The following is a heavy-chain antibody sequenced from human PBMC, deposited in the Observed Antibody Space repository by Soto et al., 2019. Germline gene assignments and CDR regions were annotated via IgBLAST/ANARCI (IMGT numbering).Heavy chain of an antibody. CDR2: IHGTGRT. J-gene: IGHJ4*02. D-gene: IGHD3-16*02. CDR1: GDSLSTYY. CDR3: ARESVSGTYRFDS. Sequence: SETLSLTCTVSGDSLSTYYWSWIRQPAGERLEWIGRIHGTGRTNYNPSLKSRVTMSVDTSKNQFSLRVNSVTAADTAVYYCARESVSGTYRFDSWGQGTLVTVSS. V-gene: IGHV4-4*07.